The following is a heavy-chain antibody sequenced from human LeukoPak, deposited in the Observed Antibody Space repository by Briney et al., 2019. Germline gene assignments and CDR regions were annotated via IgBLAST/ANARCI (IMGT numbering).Heavy chain of an antibody. J-gene: IGHJ6*03. D-gene: IGHD1-1*01. CDR3: ARAGGYRGYMDV. CDR2: IYYSGST. Sequence: TETLSLTCTVSGGSISSYYWSWIRQPPGKVLEWIGYIYYSGSTNYNPSLKSRVTISVDTPKNQLSLKLSSVTAADTAVYYCARAGGYRGYMDVWGKGTAVTISS. CDR1: GGSISSYY. V-gene: IGHV4-59*12.